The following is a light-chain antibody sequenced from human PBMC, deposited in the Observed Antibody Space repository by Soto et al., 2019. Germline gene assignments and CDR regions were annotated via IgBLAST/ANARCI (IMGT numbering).Light chain of an antibody. V-gene: IGLV2-14*01. Sequence: QSALTQPAPVSGSPGKSITISCTGTSSDGGSYKYVSWYQQHPGKAPKLMIYEVSNRPSGVSNRFSGSKSGNTASLTISGRQAEDDADYDCSADTSSSIHYVFGTGAKLIVL. CDR2: EVS. CDR1: SSDGGSYKY. J-gene: IGLJ1*01. CDR3: SADTSSSIHYV.